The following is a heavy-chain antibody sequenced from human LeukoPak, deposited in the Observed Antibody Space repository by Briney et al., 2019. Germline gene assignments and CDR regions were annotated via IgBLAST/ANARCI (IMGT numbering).Heavy chain of an antibody. D-gene: IGHD3-22*01. Sequence: GGSLGLSCAASGFTFSSNYMNWVRQAPGKGLEWVSVIYSGGSTYYADSVKGRFTISRDNSKNTLYLQMNSLRAEDTAVYYCARDRGHYDSSGYPIWGQGTMVTVSS. J-gene: IGHJ3*02. CDR3: ARDRGHYDSSGYPI. CDR2: IYSGGST. CDR1: GFTFSSNY. V-gene: IGHV3-53*01.